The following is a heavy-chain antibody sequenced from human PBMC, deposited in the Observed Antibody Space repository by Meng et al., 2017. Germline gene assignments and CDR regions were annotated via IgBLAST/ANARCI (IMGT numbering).Heavy chain of an antibody. D-gene: IGHD6-13*01. CDR2: IERKSDGGTI. V-gene: IGHV3-15*04. J-gene: IGHJ4*02. CDR3: ATGAAAADH. CDR1: RLRFTDAW. Sequence: LVESGGGLVKPGGSLRLVCVDSRLRFTDAWMSWVRQAPGKGLEWVGRIERKSDGGTIYYAAPVKGRFTISRDDSKNTLYLQMDSLINEDTAVYFCATGAAAADHWGQGTLVTVSS.